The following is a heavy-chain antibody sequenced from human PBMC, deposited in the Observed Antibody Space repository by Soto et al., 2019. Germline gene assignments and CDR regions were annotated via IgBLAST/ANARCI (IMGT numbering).Heavy chain of an antibody. V-gene: IGHV1-18*01. Sequence: ASVKVSCKASGYTFTSYGISWVRQAPGQGLEWMGWISAYNGNTNYAQKLQGRVTMTTDTSTSTAYMELRSLRSDDTAAYYCARESIAVAGWRGAFDIWGQGTMVTVSS. CDR1: GYTFTSYG. J-gene: IGHJ3*02. D-gene: IGHD6-19*01. CDR3: ARESIAVAGWRGAFDI. CDR2: ISAYNGNT.